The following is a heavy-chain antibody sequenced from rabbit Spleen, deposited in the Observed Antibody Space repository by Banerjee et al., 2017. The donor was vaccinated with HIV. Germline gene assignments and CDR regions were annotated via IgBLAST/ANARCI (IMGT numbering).Heavy chain of an antibody. CDR3: ARDSATSFSSYGMDL. CDR2: IEGGSSSFT. J-gene: IGHJ6*01. Sequence: QSLEESGGDLVKPGASLTLTCIASGVSFSSSSYMCWVRQAPGKGLEWIACIEGGSSSFTYFASWAKGRFTISKASSTTVTLQMTSLTAADTATYFCARDSATSFSSYGMDLWGPGTLVTVS. CDR1: GVSFSSSSY. D-gene: IGHD1-1*01. V-gene: IGHV1S40*01.